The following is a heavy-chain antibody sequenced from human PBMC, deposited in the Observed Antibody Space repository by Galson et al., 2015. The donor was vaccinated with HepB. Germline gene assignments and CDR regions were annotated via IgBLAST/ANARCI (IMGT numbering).Heavy chain of an antibody. J-gene: IGHJ4*02. CDR3: AKAAALGYCSSTSCSQLDY. Sequence: SLRLSCAASGFTFDDYTMHWVRQAPGKGLEWVSLISWDGGSTYYADSVKGRFTISRDNSKNSLYLQMNSLRTEDTALYYCAKAAALGYCSSTSCSQLDYWGQGTLVTVSS. CDR2: ISWDGGST. V-gene: IGHV3-43*01. D-gene: IGHD2-2*01. CDR1: GFTFDDYT.